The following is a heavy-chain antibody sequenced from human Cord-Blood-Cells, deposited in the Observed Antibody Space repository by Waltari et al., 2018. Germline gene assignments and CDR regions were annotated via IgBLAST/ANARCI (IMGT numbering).Heavy chain of an antibody. D-gene: IGHD3-3*01. Sequence: QVQLQQWGAGLLKPSETLSLTCAVYGGSFSGYYWSWIRQPPGKGREWDGEIKHSRSTNYNPALKSRVTISVDTSKNQFSLKLSSVTAADTAVYYCARVGRTIFGVVIDYWGQGTLVTVSS. CDR3: ARVGRTIFGVVIDY. CDR1: GGSFSGYY. V-gene: IGHV4-34*01. J-gene: IGHJ4*02. CDR2: IKHSRST.